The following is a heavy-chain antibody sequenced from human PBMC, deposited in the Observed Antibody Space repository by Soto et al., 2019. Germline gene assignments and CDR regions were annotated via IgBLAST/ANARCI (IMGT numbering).Heavy chain of an antibody. V-gene: IGHV4-31*03. D-gene: IGHD3-3*01. CDR2: IYYSGST. Sequence: QVQLQESGPGLVKPSQTLSLTCTVSGGSISSGDYYWSWIRQHPGKGLEWIGYIYYSGSTYYNPSLKRRVTISVDTPKNQFSLKRSSVTAADTAVYYCARWWSGSRQGFDPWGQGTLVTVSS. CDR3: ARWWSGSRQGFDP. J-gene: IGHJ5*02. CDR1: GGSISSGDYY.